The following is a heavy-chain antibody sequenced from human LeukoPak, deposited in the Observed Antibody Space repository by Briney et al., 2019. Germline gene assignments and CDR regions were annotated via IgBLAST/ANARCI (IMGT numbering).Heavy chain of an antibody. CDR3: AKPQGQYCSSTSCYLAY. CDR2: IWYDGSNK. Sequence: GGSLRLSCAASGFTFSSYGMHWVRQAPGKGLEWVAVIWYDGSNKYYADSVKGRFTISRDNSKNTLYLQMNSLRAEDTAVYYCAKPQGQYCSSTSCYLAYWGQGTLVTVSS. V-gene: IGHV3-33*06. CDR1: GFTFSSYG. J-gene: IGHJ4*02. D-gene: IGHD2-2*01.